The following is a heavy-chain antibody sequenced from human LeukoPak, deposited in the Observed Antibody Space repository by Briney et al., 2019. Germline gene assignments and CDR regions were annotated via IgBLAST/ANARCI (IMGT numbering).Heavy chain of an antibody. V-gene: IGHV4-39*07. D-gene: IGHD6-19*01. CDR1: GGSISSSTYY. J-gene: IGHJ5*02. CDR2: IFYSGRT. CDR3: ARELYSSGYWFDP. Sequence: PSETLSLTCTVSGGSISSSTYYWGWIRQPPGKGLEWIGSIFYSGRTYYNPSLKSRVTISVDTSKNQFSLKLSSVTAADTAVYYCARELYSSGYWFDPWGQGTLVTVSS.